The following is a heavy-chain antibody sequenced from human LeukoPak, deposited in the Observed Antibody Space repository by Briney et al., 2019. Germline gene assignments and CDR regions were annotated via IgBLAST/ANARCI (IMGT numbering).Heavy chain of an antibody. D-gene: IGHD3-22*01. CDR3: ARCRSYDSSGYCDVVDI. CDR1: GGSISSNY. J-gene: IGHJ3*02. V-gene: IGHV4-59*01. Sequence: SETLSLTCTVAGGSISSNYWSWIRQPPGKGLEWIGYIHNSGSTNYNPSLKSRVTISVDTSKKQFSLKLSSVTAADTAVYYCARCRSYDSSGYCDVVDIWGQGTMVTVSS. CDR2: IHNSGST.